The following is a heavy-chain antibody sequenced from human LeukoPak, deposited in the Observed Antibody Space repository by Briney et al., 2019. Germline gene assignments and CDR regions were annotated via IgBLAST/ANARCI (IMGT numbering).Heavy chain of an antibody. V-gene: IGHV3-11*01. CDR2: INIGGTNT. CDR1: GFTFSDYY. Sequence: GGSLRLSCVASGFTFSDYYMSWIRQAPGKGLEWLSYINIGGTNTHYADSVKGRFTISRDNAKKSLYLQINNLRAEDTAVYYRATDGAGFDTWGQGVLVTVSS. J-gene: IGHJ5*02. CDR3: ATDGAGFDT.